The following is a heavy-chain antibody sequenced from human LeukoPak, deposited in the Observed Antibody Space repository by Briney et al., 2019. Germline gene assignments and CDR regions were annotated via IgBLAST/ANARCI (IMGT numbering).Heavy chain of an antibody. CDR1: GGSIRTSIYY. J-gene: IGHJ4*02. CDR3: AREHDY. V-gene: IGHV4-39*07. Sequence: PSETLSLTCTVSGGSIRTSIYYWGWIRQPPGKGLEWIGSINHSGSTNYNPSLKSRVTISVDTSKNQFSLKLSSVTAADTAVYYCAREHDYWGQGTLVTVSS. CDR2: INHSGST.